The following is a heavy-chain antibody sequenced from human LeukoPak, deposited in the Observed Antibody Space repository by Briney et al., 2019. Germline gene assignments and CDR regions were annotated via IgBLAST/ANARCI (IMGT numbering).Heavy chain of an antibody. D-gene: IGHD6-19*01. V-gene: IGHV4-4*02. CDR2: IYHSGST. Sequence: SETLSLTCAVSGGSISSSNWWSWVRQPPGKGLEWIGEIYHSGSTNYNPSLKSRVTISVDKSKNQFSLRLSSVTAADTAVYYCARDQAVAGTHLDYWGQGTLVTVSS. CDR1: GGSISSSNW. CDR3: ARDQAVAGTHLDY. J-gene: IGHJ4*02.